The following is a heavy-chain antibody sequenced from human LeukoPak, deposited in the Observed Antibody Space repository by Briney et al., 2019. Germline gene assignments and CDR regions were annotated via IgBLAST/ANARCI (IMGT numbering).Heavy chain of an antibody. CDR1: GFTFSSYS. J-gene: IGHJ4*02. Sequence: GGSLRLSCAASGFTFSSYSMNWVRQAPGKGLEWVSYISSSSSTIYYADSVKGRFTISRDNAKNSLYLQMNSLRAEDTAVYYCARSHLNYDYVWGSYPYYWGQGTLVTVSS. CDR2: ISSSSSTI. D-gene: IGHD3-16*01. V-gene: IGHV3-48*04. CDR3: ARSHLNYDYVWGSYPYY.